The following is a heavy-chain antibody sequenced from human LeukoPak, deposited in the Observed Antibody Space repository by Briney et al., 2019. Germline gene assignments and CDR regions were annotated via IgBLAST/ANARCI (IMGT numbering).Heavy chain of an antibody. CDR2: ISSSSSYI. Sequence: GGSLRLSCAASGFTFSIYSMIWLRQAPGKGLEGVSSISSSSSYIYYADSVKGRFTISRDNAKNSLYLQMNSLRAEDTAVYYCARDWAYYDSSGNWGQGTMVTVSS. J-gene: IGHJ3*01. CDR3: ARDWAYYDSSGN. CDR1: GFTFSIYS. V-gene: IGHV3-21*01. D-gene: IGHD3-22*01.